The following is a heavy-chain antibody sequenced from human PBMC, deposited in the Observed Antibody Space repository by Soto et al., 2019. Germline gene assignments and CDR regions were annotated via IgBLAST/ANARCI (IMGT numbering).Heavy chain of an antibody. D-gene: IGHD3-22*01. Sequence: PGGSLILSCAVSGFTVSTKYMTWVRQAPGKGLEWVSVMYVAGHKYYADSVKGRFTISRDNSKNTLYLQMNTMRAEDTAIYYCARERDSSGYILAYWGRGTLVTVSS. CDR2: MYVAGHK. J-gene: IGHJ4*01. V-gene: IGHV3-53*01. CDR3: ARERDSSGYILAY. CDR1: GFTVSTKY.